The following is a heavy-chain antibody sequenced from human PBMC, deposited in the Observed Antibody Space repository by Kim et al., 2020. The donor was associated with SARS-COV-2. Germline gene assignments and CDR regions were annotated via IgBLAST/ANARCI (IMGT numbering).Heavy chain of an antibody. Sequence: SETLSLTCTVSGGSVSSGSYYWSWIRQPPGRGLEWIGYIYYSGSTNYNPSLKSRVTISVDTSKNQFSLKLSSVTAADTAVYYCASSSTAVVGVFDYWGQGTLVTVSS. V-gene: IGHV4-61*01. J-gene: IGHJ4*02. CDR3: ASSSTAVVGVFDY. CDR1: GGSVSSGSYY. CDR2: IYYSGST. D-gene: IGHD2-15*01.